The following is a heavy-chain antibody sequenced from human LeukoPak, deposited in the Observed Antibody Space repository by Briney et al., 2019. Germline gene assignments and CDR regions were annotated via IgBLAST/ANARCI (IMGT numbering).Heavy chain of an antibody. CDR1: GFTFSSYG. J-gene: IGHJ4*02. CDR2: VSYDGRTK. CDR3: AKDEGYYDTSGYYFDY. V-gene: IGHV3-30*18. Sequence: PGRSLRLSCAASGFTFSSYGMHWVRQAPGKGLEWVAVVSYDGRTKYYADSVRGRFTISRDNSKNTLYLQMNSLRAEDTALYYCAKDEGYYDTSGYYFDYWGQGTLVTVSS. D-gene: IGHD3-22*01.